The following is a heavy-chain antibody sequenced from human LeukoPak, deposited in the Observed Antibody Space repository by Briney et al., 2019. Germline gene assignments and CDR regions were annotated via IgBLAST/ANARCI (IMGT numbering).Heavy chain of an antibody. CDR1: GFTFSSYG. CDR3: ATDQENYYGSGSYYSYYYYSMDV. Sequence: GRSLRLSCAASGFTFSSYGMHWIRQAPGKGLEWVAVIWYDGSNKYYADSVKGRFTISRDNSKNTLYLQMNSLRAEDTAVYYCATDQENYYGSGSYYSYYYYSMDVWGQGTTVTVSS. D-gene: IGHD3-10*01. V-gene: IGHV3-33*01. J-gene: IGHJ6*02. CDR2: IWYDGSNK.